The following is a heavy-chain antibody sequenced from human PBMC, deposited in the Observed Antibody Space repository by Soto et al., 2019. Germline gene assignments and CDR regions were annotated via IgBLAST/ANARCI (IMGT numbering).Heavy chain of an antibody. J-gene: IGHJ3*02. CDR2: ISGYSGNA. CDR1: GNIVANYG. CDR3: ATGGGALDI. V-gene: IGHV1-18*01. Sequence: QVQLVQSGAEVKEPGATVKVSCTASGNIVANYGINWVRQAPGQGLEWMGCISGYSGNAHYSQKFQGRVPVTPDTSTTTAYMELTSLTSDDTALYYCATGGGALDIWGQGTMVTVSS.